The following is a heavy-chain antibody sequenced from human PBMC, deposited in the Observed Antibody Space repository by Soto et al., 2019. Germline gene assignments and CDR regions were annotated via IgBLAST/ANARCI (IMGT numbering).Heavy chain of an antibody. V-gene: IGHV4-31*03. CDR1: GGSISSGGYY. Sequence: QVQLQESGPGLVKPSQTLSLTCTVSGGSISSGGYYWSWIRQHPGKGLEWIGYIYYSGSTYYNPSLKSRVTISVDTSKNQFSLKLSSVTAADTAVYYCARGHVLRYHNQLNWFDPWGQGTLVTVSS. CDR3: ARGHVLRYHNQLNWFDP. J-gene: IGHJ5*02. D-gene: IGHD3-9*01. CDR2: IYYSGST.